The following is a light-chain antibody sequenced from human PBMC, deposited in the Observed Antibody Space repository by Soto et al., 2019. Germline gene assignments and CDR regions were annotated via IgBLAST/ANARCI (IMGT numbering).Light chain of an antibody. J-gene: IGLJ2*01. Sequence: QLVLTQSPSASASLGASVKLTCTLSSGHSSFPIAWHQQQPEKGPRYLMNLNSDGSHARGDGIPDRFSGSSSGAERYLTISSLQSEDEADYFCQTWGTGPIFGGGTKVTVL. CDR3: QTWGTGPI. V-gene: IGLV4-69*01. CDR2: LNSDGSH. CDR1: SGHSSFP.